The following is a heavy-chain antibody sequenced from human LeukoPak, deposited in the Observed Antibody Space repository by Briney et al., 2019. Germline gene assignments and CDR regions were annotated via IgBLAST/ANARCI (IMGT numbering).Heavy chain of an antibody. CDR1: GFTFSSYG. J-gene: IGHJ3*02. V-gene: IGHV3-21*01. D-gene: IGHD4-17*01. CDR2: ITRNSYI. Sequence: GGSLRLSCAASGFTFSSYGMSWVRQAPGKGLEWVSSITRNSYIYYADSVKGRFTISRDNAKNSLYLQMNSLRAEDTAVYYCARDMGFTVTTPPDAFDIWGQGTMVTVSS. CDR3: ARDMGFTVTTPPDAFDI.